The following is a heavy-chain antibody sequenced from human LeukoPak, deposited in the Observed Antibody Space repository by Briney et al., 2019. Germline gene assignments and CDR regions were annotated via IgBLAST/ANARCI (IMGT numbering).Heavy chain of an antibody. V-gene: IGHV3-7*04. CDR1: GFTFSTYW. Sequence: GGSLRLSCAASGFTFSTYWMSWVRQAPGKGREWVANIHQDGNEKYYVDSVKGRFTISRDNAKNSLSLQMNSLRAEDTAVYYCARGDKFSGDYWGQGTLVTVSS. D-gene: IGHD2-15*01. J-gene: IGHJ4*02. CDR2: IHQDGNEK. CDR3: ARGDKFSGDY.